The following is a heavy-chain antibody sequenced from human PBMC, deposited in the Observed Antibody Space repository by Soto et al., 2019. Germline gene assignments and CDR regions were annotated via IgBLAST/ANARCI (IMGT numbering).Heavy chain of an antibody. J-gene: IGHJ2*01. CDR3: AHRTIAAEDYWYFDL. V-gene: IGHV2-5*02. D-gene: IGHD6-13*01. CDR2: IYWDDDK. Sequence: QITLKESGPTLVKPTQTLTLTCTFSGFSLSTSGVGVGWIRQPPGKALEWLALIYWDDDKRYSPSLKSRLTITKDNSKNQVVLTMTNMDPVDTATYYCAHRTIAAEDYWYFDLWGRGTLVTVSS. CDR1: GFSLSTSGVG.